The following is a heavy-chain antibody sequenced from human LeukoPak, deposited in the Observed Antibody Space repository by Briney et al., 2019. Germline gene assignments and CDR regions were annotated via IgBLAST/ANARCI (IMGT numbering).Heavy chain of an antibody. Sequence: GGSLRLSCAASGFTFTSYAMSWVRQAPGKGLEWVAVISYDGSNKYYADSVKGRFTISRDNSKNTLYLQMNSLRAEDTAVYYCARESKGWARDFNFDYWGQGTLVTVSS. V-gene: IGHV3-30*04. D-gene: IGHD6-19*01. CDR3: ARESKGWARDFNFDY. CDR1: GFTFTSYA. CDR2: ISYDGSNK. J-gene: IGHJ4*02.